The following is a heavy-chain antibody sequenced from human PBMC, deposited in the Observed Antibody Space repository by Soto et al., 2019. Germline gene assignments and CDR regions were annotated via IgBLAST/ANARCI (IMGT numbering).Heavy chain of an antibody. CDR1: GGSISSGGYY. CDR3: AKGGYSGYLDY. J-gene: IGHJ4*02. D-gene: IGHD5-12*01. Sequence: PSETLSLTCTVSGGSISSGGYYWSWIRQHPGKGLERIGYIYYSGSTYYNPSLKSRVTISADTSKNQFSLRLSSVTAADTAVYYCAKGGYSGYLDYWGQGTLVTSPQ. V-gene: IGHV4-31*03. CDR2: IYYSGST.